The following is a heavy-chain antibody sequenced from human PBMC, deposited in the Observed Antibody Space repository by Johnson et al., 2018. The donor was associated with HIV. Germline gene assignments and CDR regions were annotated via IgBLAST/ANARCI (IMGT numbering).Heavy chain of an antibody. CDR3: ARDRVGATAFDM. V-gene: IGHV3-20*04. D-gene: IGHD1-26*01. CDR1: GFTFDDYG. Sequence: VQLVESGGGVVRPGGSLRLSCAASGFTFDDYGMSWVRQAPGKGLEWVSGINWNGGSKGYGDSVKGRFTISRDNAKNSLYLHMNSLRAEDTAVYYCARDRVGATAFDMWGQGTMVTVSS. J-gene: IGHJ3*02. CDR2: INWNGGSK.